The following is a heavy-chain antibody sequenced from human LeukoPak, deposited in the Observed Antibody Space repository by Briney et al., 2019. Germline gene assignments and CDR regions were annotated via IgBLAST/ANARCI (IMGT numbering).Heavy chain of an antibody. CDR2: IYYSGST. Sequence: DPSETLSLTCTVSGGSISSSTYYWGWIRQPPGRGLEWIGSIYYSGSTYYNPSLKSRVTIFVDTSKNQFSLKLSSVTAADTAVYYCATMSSGWYRNWYFDLWGRGTLVTVSS. V-gene: IGHV4-39*01. CDR1: GGSISSSTYY. CDR3: ATMSSGWYRNWYFDL. D-gene: IGHD6-19*01. J-gene: IGHJ2*01.